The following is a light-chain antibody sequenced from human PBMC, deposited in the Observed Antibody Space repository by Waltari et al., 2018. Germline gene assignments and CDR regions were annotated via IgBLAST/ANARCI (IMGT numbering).Light chain of an antibody. CDR1: SGDIGGYNL. Sequence: QSALTQPASVSGSPGQSLTISCTGTSGDIGGYNLVSWYQQHPGKAPKLMIYEGNKRPSGVSNRFSGSKSGNTAPLTISGLQAEDEADYYCSSYADSNICVFGSGTKVTVL. J-gene: IGLJ1*01. CDR2: EGN. CDR3: SSYADSNICV. V-gene: IGLV2-23*01.